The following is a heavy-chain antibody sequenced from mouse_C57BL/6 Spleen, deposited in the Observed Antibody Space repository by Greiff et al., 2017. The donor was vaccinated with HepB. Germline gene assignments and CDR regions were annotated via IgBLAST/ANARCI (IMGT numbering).Heavy chain of an antibody. J-gene: IGHJ1*03. CDR1: GFTFSSYA. V-gene: IGHV5-9-1*02. D-gene: IGHD2-1*01. CDR2: ISSGGDYI. Sequence: EVKLMESGEGLVKPGGSLKLSCAASGFTFSSYAMSWVRQTPEKRLEWVAYISSGGDYIYYADTVKGRFTISRDNARNTLYLQMSSLKSEDTAMYYCTRVFDLLYWYFDVWGTGTTVTVSS. CDR3: TRVFDLLYWYFDV.